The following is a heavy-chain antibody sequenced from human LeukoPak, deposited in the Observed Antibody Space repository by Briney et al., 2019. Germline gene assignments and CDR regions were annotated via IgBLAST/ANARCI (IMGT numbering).Heavy chain of an antibody. CDR1: GGSFSGYY. Sequence: SETLSLTCAVYGGSFSGYYWSWIRQPPGKGLEWIWEINHSGSTNYNPSLKSRVTISVDTSKNQFSLKLSSVTAADTAVYYCARQGYYGSGSSYDYYYYVMDVWGQGTTVTVSS. CDR3: ARQGYYGSGSSYDYYYYVMDV. V-gene: IGHV4-34*01. CDR2: INHSGST. J-gene: IGHJ6*02. D-gene: IGHD3-10*01.